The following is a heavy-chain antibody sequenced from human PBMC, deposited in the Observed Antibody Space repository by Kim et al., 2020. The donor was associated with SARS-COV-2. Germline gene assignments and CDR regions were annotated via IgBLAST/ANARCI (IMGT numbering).Heavy chain of an antibody. J-gene: IGHJ6*02. CDR3: ARDHSYGMDV. Sequence: STNYNPSLKSRVTISVDTSKNQFSLKMSSVTAADTAVYYCARDHSYGMDVWGQGTTVTVSS. V-gene: IGHV4-59*01. CDR2: ST.